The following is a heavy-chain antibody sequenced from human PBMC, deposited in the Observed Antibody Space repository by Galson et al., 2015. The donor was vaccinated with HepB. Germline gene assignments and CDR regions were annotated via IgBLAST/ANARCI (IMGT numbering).Heavy chain of an antibody. V-gene: IGHV3-73*01. CDR2: IRNRATSYAT. Sequence: SLRLSCAASGFTFGDSAIHWVRQASGKGLEWVGRIRNRATSYATVYASSVKGRFTISRDDSKNTAYLQMSSLKTEDTAVYYCTRVPYGHPRDYYYYYMDVWRKGTTVTVSS. J-gene: IGHJ6*03. CDR3: TRVPYGHPRDYYYYYMDV. CDR1: GFTFGDSA. D-gene: IGHD4-17*01.